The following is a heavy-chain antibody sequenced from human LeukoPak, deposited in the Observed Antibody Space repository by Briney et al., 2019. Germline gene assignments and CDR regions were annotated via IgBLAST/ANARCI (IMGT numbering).Heavy chain of an antibody. D-gene: IGHD5-18*01. CDR2: ISHSGST. CDR3: ARDGSAMAPPWWFDP. J-gene: IGHJ5*02. V-gene: IGHV4-34*01. Sequence: SETLSLTCAVYGGSFSGYYWSWIRQPPGKGLEWIGEISHSGSTYYNPSLKSRVTISVDRSKNQFSLKLSSVTAADTAVYYCARDGSAMAPPWWFDPWGQGTLVTVSS. CDR1: GGSFSGYY.